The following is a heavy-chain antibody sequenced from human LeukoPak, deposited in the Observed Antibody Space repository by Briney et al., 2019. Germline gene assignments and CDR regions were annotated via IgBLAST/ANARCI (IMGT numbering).Heavy chain of an antibody. V-gene: IGHV3-23*01. CDR1: GFTFDDYG. J-gene: IGHJ4*02. CDR3: AKASAMIVVVSKHFDY. CDR2: ISGSGGST. D-gene: IGHD3-22*01. Sequence: GGSLRLSCAASGFTFDDYGMSWVRQAPGKGLEWVSAISGSGGSTYYADSVKGRFTISRDNSKNTLYLQMNSLRAEDTAVYYCAKASAMIVVVSKHFDYWGQGTLVTVSS.